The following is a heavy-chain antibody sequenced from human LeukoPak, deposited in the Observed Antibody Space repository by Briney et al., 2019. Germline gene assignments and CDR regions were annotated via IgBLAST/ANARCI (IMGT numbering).Heavy chain of an antibody. CDR3: ASVTYSEYSGHDY. CDR2: TYPNSGET. CDR1: GYTFTGYY. Sequence: ASVTVSCKASGYTFTGYYMHWVRQAPGQGLEWMGWTYPNSGETKYAQKFQGRVTMARDSSISTAYMALSSLTSDATAVYYCASVTYSEYSGHDYWGQGTLVTVSS. D-gene: IGHD5-12*01. V-gene: IGHV1-2*02. J-gene: IGHJ4*02.